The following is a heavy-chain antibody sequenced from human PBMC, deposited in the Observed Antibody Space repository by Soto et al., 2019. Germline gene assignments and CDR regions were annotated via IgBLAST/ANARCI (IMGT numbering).Heavy chain of an antibody. D-gene: IGHD3-9*01. V-gene: IGHV3-7*02. CDR2: IKQDGSEK. J-gene: IGHJ4*02. Sequence: GGSLRLSCAASGFTFSSYWMSWVRQAPGKGLEWVANIKQDGSEKYYVDSVKGRFTISRDNAKNSLYLQMNSLRAEDTAVYYCAKQLRYFDWLLSGSVVDYWGQGTLVTVSS. CDR3: AKQLRYFDWLLSGSVVDY. CDR1: GFTFSSYW.